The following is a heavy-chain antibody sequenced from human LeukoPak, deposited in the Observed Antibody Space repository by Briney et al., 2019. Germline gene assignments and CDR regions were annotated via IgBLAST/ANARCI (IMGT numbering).Heavy chain of an antibody. Sequence: ASVKVSCKASGYTFTSYGISWARQAPGQGLEWMGWISVYNGNTNYAQKVKGRVTMTTDTSTSTAYMELGSLRSDDTAVYYCAKVVGSAWYDYWGQGTLVTVSS. CDR3: AKVVGSAWYDY. CDR2: ISVYNGNT. J-gene: IGHJ4*02. CDR1: GYTFTSYG. D-gene: IGHD2-15*01. V-gene: IGHV1-18*01.